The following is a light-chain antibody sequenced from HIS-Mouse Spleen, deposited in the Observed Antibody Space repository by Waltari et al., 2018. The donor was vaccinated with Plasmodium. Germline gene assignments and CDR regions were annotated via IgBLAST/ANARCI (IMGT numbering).Light chain of an antibody. Sequence: QSALTQPRSVSGSPGQSVTISCTGTSSDVGGYTSVSWYQQHPGKAPKLMIYDVRKRPSGVPDRFSGSKSGNTASLTISGLQAEDEADYYCCSYAGSYTYVFGTGTKVTVL. CDR2: DVR. CDR3: CSYAGSYTYV. J-gene: IGLJ1*01. CDR1: SSDVGGYTS. V-gene: IGLV2-11*01.